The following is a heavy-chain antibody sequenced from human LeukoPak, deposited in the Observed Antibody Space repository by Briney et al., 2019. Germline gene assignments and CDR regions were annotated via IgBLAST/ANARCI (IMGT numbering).Heavy chain of an antibody. V-gene: IGHV4-59*01. CDR2: IFYTGST. J-gene: IGHJ4*02. CDR3: ASSLYLPPYFDY. D-gene: IGHD3-16*02. Sequence: ASEILSLTCTVSGGSISTYYWSWIRPPPGKGLEWIGLIFYTGSTNYNPSLKSRVTISVDTSKNQFSLKLSSVTAADTAVYYCASSLYLPPYFDYWGQGTLVTVSS. CDR1: GGSISTYY.